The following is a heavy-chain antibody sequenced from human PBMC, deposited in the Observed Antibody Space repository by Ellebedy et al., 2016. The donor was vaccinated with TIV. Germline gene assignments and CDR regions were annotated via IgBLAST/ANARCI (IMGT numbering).Heavy chain of an antibody. CDR1: GYTFTGYC. D-gene: IGHD2-21*01. V-gene: IGHV1-2*02. CDR2: IHPSSGGT. Sequence: AASVKVSCKASGYTFTGYCMHWARHAPGQGLEWMGWIHPSSGGTHYAQKFQGRVTMTRDTSISTAYMEVSRLRSDDTGVYYCASSVVVDFDHWGQGTLVTVSS. J-gene: IGHJ4*02. CDR3: ASSVVVDFDH.